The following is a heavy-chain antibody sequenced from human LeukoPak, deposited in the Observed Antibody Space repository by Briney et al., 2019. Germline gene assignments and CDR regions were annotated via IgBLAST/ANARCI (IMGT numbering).Heavy chain of an antibody. V-gene: IGHV3-11*06. CDR1: GFPFREFY. D-gene: IGHD2-15*01. Sequence: GGSLRPSCAASGFPFREFYMSWIRQAPGKGLEWVSYISTSSMYTNYADPVKGRFTISRDNAKNSLYLQMNSLRAEDTAVYYCARSHCSGGSCPLDYWGQGNLVTVSS. CDR2: ISTSSMYT. CDR3: ARSHCSGGSCPLDY. J-gene: IGHJ4*02.